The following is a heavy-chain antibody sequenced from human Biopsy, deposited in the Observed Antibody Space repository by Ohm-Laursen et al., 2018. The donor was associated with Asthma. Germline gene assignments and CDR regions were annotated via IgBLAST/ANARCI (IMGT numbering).Heavy chain of an antibody. CDR1: GFAVSRDH. J-gene: IGHJ4*02. D-gene: IGHD1-26*01. CDR3: AKMSEPSY. Sequence: SLRLSCAASGFAVSRDHMFWVRQAPGKGLEWVSVIYSGGTSHTADSVRGRFTISRDNSENTLYLHMSSLRTDDTALYYCAKMSEPSYWGQGTWVTVSS. CDR2: IYSGGTS. V-gene: IGHV3-66*02.